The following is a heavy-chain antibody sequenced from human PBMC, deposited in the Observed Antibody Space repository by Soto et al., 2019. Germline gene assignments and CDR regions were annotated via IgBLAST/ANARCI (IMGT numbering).Heavy chain of an antibody. D-gene: IGHD3-10*01. Sequence: AAVKVSFKAAGYTVTRYGMHLVRQAPGQRLEWMGWINIGNGNTGYSQKFQGRVTISRDTSASIAYMELRSLRSEDTAVYYCARDQVSVVRGVRVPGGMDVWGQGTTVTVSS. CDR3: ARDQVSVVRGVRVPGGMDV. CDR2: INIGNGNT. CDR1: GYTVTRYG. J-gene: IGHJ6*02. V-gene: IGHV1-3*04.